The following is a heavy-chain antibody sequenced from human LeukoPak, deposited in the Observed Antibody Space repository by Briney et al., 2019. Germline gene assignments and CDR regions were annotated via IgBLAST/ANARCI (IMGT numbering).Heavy chain of an antibody. CDR1: GFTFSSYS. Sequence: GGSLRLSCAASGFTFSSYSMNWVCQAPGKGLEWVSSISSSSRYTYYADSVKGRFTISRDNAKNSLYLQMNSLRAEDTAVYYCARVLSRTMVRGVIVYWGQGTLVTVSS. CDR3: ARVLSRTMVRGVIVY. V-gene: IGHV3-21*01. J-gene: IGHJ4*02. CDR2: ISSSSRYT. D-gene: IGHD3-10*01.